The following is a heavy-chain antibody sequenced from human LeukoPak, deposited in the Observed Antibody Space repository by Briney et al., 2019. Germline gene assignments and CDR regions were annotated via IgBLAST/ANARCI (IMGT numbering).Heavy chain of an antibody. Sequence: PGGSLRLSCAAYGFTFSSYSMNWVRQAPGKGLEWVSYISSSSSTIYYADSVKGRFTISRDNAKNSLYLQMNSLRAEDTAVYYCSRDSYMMVYAPNSRGDYYYMDVWGKGTTVTVSS. CDR3: SRDSYMMVYAPNSRGDYYYMDV. J-gene: IGHJ6*03. V-gene: IGHV3-48*01. CDR2: ISSSSSTI. D-gene: IGHD2-8*01. CDR1: GFTFSSYS.